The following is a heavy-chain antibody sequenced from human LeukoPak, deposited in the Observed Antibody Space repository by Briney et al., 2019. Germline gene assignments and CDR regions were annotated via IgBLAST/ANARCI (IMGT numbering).Heavy chain of an antibody. Sequence: KASETLSLTCTVSGVSISSSSYYWGWIRQPPGKGLEWIGSIYYSGSTYYNPSLKSRVTISVDTSKNQFSLKLSSVTAADTAVYYCARSLRFLEWSPYDAFDIWGQGTMVTVSS. CDR1: GVSISSSSYY. CDR2: IYYSGST. D-gene: IGHD3-3*01. J-gene: IGHJ3*02. CDR3: ARSLRFLEWSPYDAFDI. V-gene: IGHV4-39*01.